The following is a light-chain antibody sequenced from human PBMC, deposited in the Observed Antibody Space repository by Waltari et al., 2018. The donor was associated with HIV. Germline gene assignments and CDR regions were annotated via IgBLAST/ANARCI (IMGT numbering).Light chain of an antibody. J-gene: IGLJ2*01. CDR1: SSDVGGYNY. CDR3: SSYTRSSTLYVV. Sequence: QSALTQPASVSGSPGQSITISCTGTSSDVGGYNYVSWYQQHPGKAPKLMIYDVSYLPSWVYTRCSGSKSVNTAPLTISGLQAEDQADYYCSSYTRSSTLYVVFGGGTKLTVL. V-gene: IGLV2-14*01. CDR2: DVS.